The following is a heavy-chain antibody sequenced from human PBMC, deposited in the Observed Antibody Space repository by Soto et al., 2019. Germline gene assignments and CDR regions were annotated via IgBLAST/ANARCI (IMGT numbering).Heavy chain of an antibody. CDR3: ASPKIAFYNWFDP. J-gene: IGHJ5*02. V-gene: IGHV4-39*01. CDR2: IYYSGST. D-gene: IGHD3-3*02. Sequence: QLQLQESGPGLVKPSETLSLTCTVSGGSISSSSYYWGWIRQPPGKGLEWIGSIYYSGSTYYRPSLKSRVTISVDTSKNQFSLKLSSVTAADTAVYYCASPKIAFYNWFDPWGQGTLVTVSS. CDR1: GGSISSSSYY.